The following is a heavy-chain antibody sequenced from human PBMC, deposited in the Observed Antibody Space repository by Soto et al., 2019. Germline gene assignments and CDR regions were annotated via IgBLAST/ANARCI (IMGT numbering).Heavy chain of an antibody. Sequence: PGGSLRLSCAASGFTFSSYAMSWVRQAPGKGLEWVSAISVGGGSTYYADSVMGRFTISRDNSKNTLYLQMNSLRAEDTAVYYCAKTSSITMIVVVYYYGMDVWGQGTTVTVSS. D-gene: IGHD3-22*01. CDR3: AKTSSITMIVVVYYYGMDV. CDR2: ISVGGGST. CDR1: GFTFSSYA. V-gene: IGHV3-23*01. J-gene: IGHJ6*02.